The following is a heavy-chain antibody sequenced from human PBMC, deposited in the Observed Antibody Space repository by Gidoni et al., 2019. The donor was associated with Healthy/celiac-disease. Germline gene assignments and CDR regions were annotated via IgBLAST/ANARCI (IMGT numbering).Heavy chain of an antibody. CDR3: ARDGCSGGSCYSHYYYYGMDV. J-gene: IGHJ6*02. CDR2: ISYDGSNK. CDR1: GFTFSSYA. V-gene: IGHV3-30-3*01. D-gene: IGHD2-15*01. Sequence: QVQLVESGGGVVQPGRSLRLSCAASGFTFSSYAMHWVRQAPGKGLAWVAVISYDGSNKYYADSVKGRFTISRDNSKNTLYLKMNSLRAEDTAVYYCARDGCSGGSCYSHYYYYGMDVWGQGTTVTVSS.